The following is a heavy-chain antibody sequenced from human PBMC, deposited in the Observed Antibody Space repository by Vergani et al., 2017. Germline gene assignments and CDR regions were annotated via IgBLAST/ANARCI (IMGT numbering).Heavy chain of an antibody. D-gene: IGHD3-10*01. CDR2: IKQDGSEN. V-gene: IGHV3-7*01. J-gene: IGHJ4*02. Sequence: EVQLVESGGGLVQPGGSLRLSCAASGFTFSSYWMSWVRQAPGKGLEWVANIKQDGSENYYVDSVKGRFTISRDNAKNSLYRQMNSLRAEDTAVYYCASHGYGAGSYPFDYWGQGTLVTVSS. CDR1: GFTFSSYW. CDR3: ASHGYGAGSYPFDY.